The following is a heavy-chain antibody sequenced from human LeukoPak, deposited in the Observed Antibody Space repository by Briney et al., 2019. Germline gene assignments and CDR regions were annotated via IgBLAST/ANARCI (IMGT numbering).Heavy chain of an antibody. CDR3: ARRVWNYELFDY. J-gene: IGHJ4*02. CDR1: GGSISSSSYY. Sequence: PSETLSLTCTVSGGSISSSSYYWGWIRQPPGKGLEWIGSIYYSGSTYYNPSLKSRVTISVDTSKNQFSLKLSSVTAADTAVYYCARRVWNYELFDYWGQGTLVTVSS. V-gene: IGHV4-39*01. D-gene: IGHD1-7*01. CDR2: IYYSGST.